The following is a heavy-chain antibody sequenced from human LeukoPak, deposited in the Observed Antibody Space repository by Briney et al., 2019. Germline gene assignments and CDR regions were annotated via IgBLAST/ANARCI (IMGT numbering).Heavy chain of an antibody. CDR3: ARDWYCSSTSCYFLDY. D-gene: IGHD2-2*01. J-gene: IGHJ4*02. Sequence: GASVKVSCKASGYTFTSYGISWVRQAPGQGLEWMGWISAYNGNTNYAQKLQGRVTMTTDTSTSTAYMELRSLRSDDTAVYYCARDWYCSSTSCYFLDYWAREPWSPSPQ. CDR2: ISAYNGNT. CDR1: GYTFTSYG. V-gene: IGHV1-18*04.